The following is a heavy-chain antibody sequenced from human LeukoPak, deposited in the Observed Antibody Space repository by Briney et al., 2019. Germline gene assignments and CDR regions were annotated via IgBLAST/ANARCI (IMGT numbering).Heavy chain of an antibody. CDR1: GDSVSSNSAT. Sequence: SQTLSLTCGISGDSVSSNSATWTWIRQSPSRGLEWLGRTYYRSKWYNDYAVSVKSRITINPDTSKNQFSLKLSSVTAADTAVYYCARRRITIFGVVIISWFDPWGQGTLVTVSS. CDR3: ARRRITIFGVVIISWFDP. V-gene: IGHV6-1*01. CDR2: TYYRSKWYN. J-gene: IGHJ5*02. D-gene: IGHD3-3*01.